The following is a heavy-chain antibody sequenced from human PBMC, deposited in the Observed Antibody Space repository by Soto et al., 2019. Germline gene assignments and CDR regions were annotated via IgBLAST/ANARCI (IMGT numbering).Heavy chain of an antibody. CDR2: TYYRSKWFN. CDR1: GDSVSSYSAS. CDR3: ARGLKFDY. D-gene: IGHD2-21*02. Sequence: SQALTRTCAISGDSVSSYSASRYWIRQSPSRGLEWLGRTYYRSKWFNDYAESVKSRITINPDTSKNQFTLQLSSVTPEDTAVYYCARGLKFDYWGQGTLVTVSS. J-gene: IGHJ4*02. V-gene: IGHV6-1*01.